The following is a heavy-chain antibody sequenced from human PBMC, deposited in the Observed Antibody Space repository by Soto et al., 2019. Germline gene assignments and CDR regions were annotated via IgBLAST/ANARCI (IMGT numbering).Heavy chain of an antibody. CDR2: IYSSGST. Sequence: SETLSLTCSVSGGSMHSVYWSWIRQSADKGLEWIGRIYSSGSTKYNPSLGGRVTMTTDTSTSTAYMELRSLRSDDTAVYYCARNTYYYDSSGDAFDIWGQGTMVTVSS. J-gene: IGHJ3*02. V-gene: IGHV4-4*07. CDR3: ARNTYYYDSSGDAFDI. CDR1: GGSMHSVY. D-gene: IGHD3-22*01.